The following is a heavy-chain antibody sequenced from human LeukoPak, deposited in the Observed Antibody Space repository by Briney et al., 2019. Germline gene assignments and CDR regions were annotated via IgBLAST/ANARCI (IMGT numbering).Heavy chain of an antibody. D-gene: IGHD3-22*01. V-gene: IGHV3-23*01. CDR3: AKEHFDTSGYYSRFDN. Sequence: PGGSLRLSCAASGFTFNRHAMSWVRQAPGKGLEWVSSSGVSGGSTHYADSVKGRFTISRDNSQNTLCLHMNSLRVDDTAVYYCAKEHFDTSGYYSRFDNWGQGILVTVSS. CDR1: GFTFNRHA. CDR2: SGVSGGST. J-gene: IGHJ4*02.